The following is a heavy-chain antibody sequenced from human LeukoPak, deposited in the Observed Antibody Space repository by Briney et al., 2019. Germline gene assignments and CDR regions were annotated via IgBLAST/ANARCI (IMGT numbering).Heavy chain of an antibody. V-gene: IGHV4-59*01. CDR2: IYYSGST. CDR1: GGSISSYY. J-gene: IGHJ4*02. D-gene: IGHD3-22*01. Sequence: SETLSLTCTVSGGSISSYYWSWIRQPPGKGLEWIGYIYYSGSTNYNPSLKGRVTISVDTSKNQFSLKLSSVTAADTAVYYCARGSSSYYDSSGYNLDYWGQGTLVTVSS. CDR3: ARGSSSYYDSSGYNLDY.